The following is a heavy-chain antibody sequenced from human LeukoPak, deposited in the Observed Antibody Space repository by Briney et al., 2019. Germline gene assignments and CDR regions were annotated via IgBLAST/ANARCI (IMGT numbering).Heavy chain of an antibody. J-gene: IGHJ4*02. CDR2: IWYDGSNK. D-gene: IGHD6-13*01. CDR3: ARDPWYSSSWYMFDY. V-gene: IGHV3-33*01. Sequence: GGSLRLSRAASGFTFSSYGMHWVRQAPGKGLEWVAVIWYDGSNKYYADSVKGRFTISRDNSKNTLYLQMNSLRAEDTAVYYCARDPWYSSSWYMFDYWGQGTLVTVSS. CDR1: GFTFSSYG.